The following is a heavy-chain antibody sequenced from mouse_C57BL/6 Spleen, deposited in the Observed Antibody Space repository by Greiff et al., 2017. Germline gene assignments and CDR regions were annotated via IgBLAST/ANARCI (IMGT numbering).Heavy chain of an antibody. CDR1: GYAFTNYL. V-gene: IGHV1-54*01. J-gene: IGHJ4*01. D-gene: IGHD2-1*01. CDR3: ARGNYGAMDY. CDR2: INPGSGGT. Sequence: QVQLQQSGAELVRPGTSVKVSCKASGYAFTNYLIAWVKQRPGQGLEWIGVINPGSGGTNYHAKFKGKATLTAEESSSNAYMQLSSLTSEDSAVYFWARGNYGAMDYWGQGTSVTVSS.